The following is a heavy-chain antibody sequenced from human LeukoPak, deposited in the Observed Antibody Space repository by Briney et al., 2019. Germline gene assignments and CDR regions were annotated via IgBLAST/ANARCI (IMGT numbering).Heavy chain of an antibody. CDR3: ARQSGYSYGYYYYYYMDV. Sequence: GGSLRLSCAASEFTFSSYSMNWVRQAPGKGLEWVSSISSSSSYIYYADSVKGRFTISRDNAKNSLYLQMNSLRAEDTAVYYCARQSGYSYGYYYYYYMDVWGKGTTVTVSS. CDR2: ISSSSSYI. J-gene: IGHJ6*03. CDR1: EFTFSSYS. D-gene: IGHD5-18*01. V-gene: IGHV3-21*04.